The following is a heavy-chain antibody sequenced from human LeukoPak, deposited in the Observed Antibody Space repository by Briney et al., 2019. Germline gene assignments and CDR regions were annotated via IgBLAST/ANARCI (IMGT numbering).Heavy chain of an antibody. D-gene: IGHD1-26*01. CDR2: IYYAGST. CDR3: ARGGNYWPQWWFDP. J-gene: IGHJ5*02. V-gene: IGHV4-59*01. CDR1: GGSISTYY. Sequence: SETLSLTCTVSGGSISTYYWSWIRQPPGKGLEWIGYIYYAGSTSYNPSLKSRVTMSLDASKNQFSLELNSVTPADTAVYYCARGGNYWPQWWFDPWGRGTLVSVSS.